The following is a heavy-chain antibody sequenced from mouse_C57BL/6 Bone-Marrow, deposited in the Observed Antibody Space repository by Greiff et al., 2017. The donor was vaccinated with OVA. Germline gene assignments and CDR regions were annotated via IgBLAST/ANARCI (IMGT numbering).Heavy chain of an antibody. D-gene: IGHD1-1*01. CDR3: ARVTTVYYYAMDY. J-gene: IGHJ4*01. CDR1: GVDFSRYW. V-gene: IGHV4-1*01. Sequence: EADGVDFSRYWMSWVRRAPGKGLEWIGEINPDSSTINYAPSLKDKFIISRDNAKNTLYLQMSKVRSEDTALYYCARVTTVYYYAMDYWGQGTSVTVSS. CDR2: INPDSSTI.